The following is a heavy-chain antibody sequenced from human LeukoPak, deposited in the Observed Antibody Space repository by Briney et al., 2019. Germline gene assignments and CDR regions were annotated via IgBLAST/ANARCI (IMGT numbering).Heavy chain of an antibody. CDR3: ARDFRGGYDFWSGYYTPYYFDY. V-gene: IGHV4-59*12. J-gene: IGHJ4*02. Sequence: PSETLSLTCSVSGGSISSYYWNWIRQPPGKGLEWIGSISYSGSTNYNPSLESRVTISVDTSKNHFSLKLSSVTAADTAVYYCARDFRGGYDFWSGYYTPYYFDYWGQGTLVTVSP. D-gene: IGHD3-3*01. CDR1: GGSISSYY. CDR2: ISYSGST.